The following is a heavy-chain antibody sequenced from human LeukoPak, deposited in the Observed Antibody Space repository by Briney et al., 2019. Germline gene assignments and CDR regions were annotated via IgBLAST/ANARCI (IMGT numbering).Heavy chain of an antibody. CDR2: IKQDGSEK. CDR1: GFTFSSYW. D-gene: IGHD6-19*01. J-gene: IGHJ4*02. Sequence: PGGSLRLSCAAPGFTFSSYWMSWVRQAPGKGLESVANIKQDGSEKYYVDSVKGRFTISRDNAKNSLYLQMNSLRAEDTAVYYCARVGGSGWYNHFDYWGQGTLVTVSS. CDR3: ARVGGSGWYNHFDY. V-gene: IGHV3-7*01.